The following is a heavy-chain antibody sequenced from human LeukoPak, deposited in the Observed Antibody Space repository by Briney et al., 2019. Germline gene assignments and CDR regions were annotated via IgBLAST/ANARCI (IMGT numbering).Heavy chain of an antibody. D-gene: IGHD3-10*01. CDR2: IYHSGST. V-gene: IGHV4-4*02. CDR3: ARVNTMVRGVPNFDY. Sequence: SGTLSLTCAVSGGSISSSNGWSWVRQPPGKGLEWIGEIYHSGSTNYNPSLKSRVTISVDKSKNQFSLKLSSVTAADTAVYYCARVNTMVRGVPNFDYWGQGTLVTVSS. J-gene: IGHJ4*02. CDR1: GGSISSSNG.